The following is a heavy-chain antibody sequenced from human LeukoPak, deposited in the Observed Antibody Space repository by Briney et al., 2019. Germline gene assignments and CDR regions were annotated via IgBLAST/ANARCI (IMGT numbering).Heavy chain of an antibody. CDR3: AKDNRRHYTSGPNPDSLH. CDR2: ISWNSGSI. CDR1: GFIFNNYA. J-gene: IGHJ4*02. V-gene: IGHV3-9*01. D-gene: IGHD6-19*01. Sequence: GGSLRLSCAGSGFIFNNYATHWVRQPPGKGLEWVSGISWNSGSIDYADSVKGRFTISRDNAKNSLYLQMNSLRVEDTAFYYCAKDNRRHYTSGPNPDSLHWGQGALVTVSS.